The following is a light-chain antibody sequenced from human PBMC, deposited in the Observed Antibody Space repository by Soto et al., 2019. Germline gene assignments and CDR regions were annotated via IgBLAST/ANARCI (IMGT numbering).Light chain of an antibody. J-gene: IGKJ4*01. CDR3: QQYGYSPT. V-gene: IGKV3-20*01. CDR2: GAS. CDR1: QSFRSS. Sequence: EIVLTQSPGTLPLSAGERATLSCRASQSFRSSLVWYQQRPGQALRLLIYGASSRATGIPDRFSGSGSGTDFTLTISRLEPEDFAVYYCQQYGYSPTFGGGTKVDI.